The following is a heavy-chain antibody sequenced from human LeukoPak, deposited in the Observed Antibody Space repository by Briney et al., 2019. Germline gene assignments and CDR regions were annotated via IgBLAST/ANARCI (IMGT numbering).Heavy chain of an antibody. CDR1: GFTFSSYS. J-gene: IGHJ4*02. CDR2: ISSSSSTI. Sequence: GGSLRLSCAASGFTFSSYSMNWVRQAPGKGLEWVSYISSSSSTIYYADSVKSRFTISRDNAKNSLYLQMNSLRAEDTAVYYCARNYGGIFDYWGQGTLVTVSS. V-gene: IGHV3-48*04. D-gene: IGHD4-23*01. CDR3: ARNYGGIFDY.